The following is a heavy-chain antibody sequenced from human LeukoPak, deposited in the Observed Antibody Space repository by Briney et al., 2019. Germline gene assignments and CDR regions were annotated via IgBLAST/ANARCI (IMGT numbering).Heavy chain of an antibody. CDR2: IRYDGSNK. D-gene: IGHD6-13*01. J-gene: IGHJ6*03. V-gene: IGHV3-30*02. CDR3: ARDTGSSWYFDYYYYMDV. CDR1: GFTFSSYG. Sequence: PGGSLRLSCAASGFTFSSYGMHWVRQAPGKGLEWVAFIRYDGSNKYYADSVKGRFTISRDNSKNTLYLQMNSLRAEDTAVYYCARDTGSSWYFDYYYYMDVWGKGTTVTVSS.